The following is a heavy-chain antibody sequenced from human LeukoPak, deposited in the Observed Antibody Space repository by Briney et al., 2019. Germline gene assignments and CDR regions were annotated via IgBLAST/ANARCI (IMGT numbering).Heavy chain of an antibody. D-gene: IGHD3-22*01. CDR2: INPHSGGT. CDR1: GYTFTGYY. CDR3: VTVEREYFDTSGYFDY. J-gene: IGHJ4*02. V-gene: IGHV1-2*02. Sequence: ASVKVSCKASGYTFTGYYIHWVRQAPGQGLEWMGWINPHSGGTNYAQKFQGGVTMTRDTSITTAYMELSSLNSEDTAVYYCVTVEREYFDTSGYFDYWGQGTLVTVSS.